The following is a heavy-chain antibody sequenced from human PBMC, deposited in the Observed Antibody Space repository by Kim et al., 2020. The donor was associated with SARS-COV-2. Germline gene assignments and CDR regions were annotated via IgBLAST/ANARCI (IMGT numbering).Heavy chain of an antibody. D-gene: IGHD3-10*01. CDR1: GFTFSSCA. Sequence: GGSLRLSCAGSGFTFSSCAMHWVRQAPGKGLEWVAVISYDGSNKNYADSVKGRFTISGDNSKNTLYLQMNSLRAEDTALYYCARDPGSRLRGLTYSYYGMDVWGQGTTVTVSS. J-gene: IGHJ6*02. CDR3: ARDPGSRLRGLTYSYYGMDV. CDR2: ISYDGSNK. V-gene: IGHV3-30-3*01.